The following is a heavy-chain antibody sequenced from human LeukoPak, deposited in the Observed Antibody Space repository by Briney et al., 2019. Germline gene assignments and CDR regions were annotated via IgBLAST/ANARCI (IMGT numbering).Heavy chain of an antibody. Sequence: GASVKVSCTASGYTFTSYGISWVRQAPGQGLEWMGWISAYNGNTNYAQKLQGRVTMTTDTSTSTAYMELRSLRSDDTAVYYCAREYYYGSGGDAFDIWGQGTMVTVSS. D-gene: IGHD3-10*01. J-gene: IGHJ3*02. CDR2: ISAYNGNT. V-gene: IGHV1-18*01. CDR1: GYTFTSYG. CDR3: AREYYYGSGGDAFDI.